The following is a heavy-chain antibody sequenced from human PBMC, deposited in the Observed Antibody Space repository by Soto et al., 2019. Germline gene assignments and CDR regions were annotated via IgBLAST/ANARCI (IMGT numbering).Heavy chain of an antibody. D-gene: IGHD4-17*01. V-gene: IGHV3-74*01. CDR1: GFTFSSYW. Sequence: GGSLRLSCAASGFTFSSYWMHWVRQAPGKGLVWVSRINGDGSSTGYADSVKGRFTISRDNAKNTLFLQMNSLRAEDTAVYYCARESDGANSLWGQGTLVTVSS. CDR3: ARESDGANSL. J-gene: IGHJ4*02. CDR2: INGDGSST.